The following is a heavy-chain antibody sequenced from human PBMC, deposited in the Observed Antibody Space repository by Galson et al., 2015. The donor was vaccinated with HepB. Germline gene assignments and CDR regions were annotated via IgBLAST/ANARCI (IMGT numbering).Heavy chain of an antibody. V-gene: IGHV3-23*01. D-gene: IGHD3-10*01. CDR1: GFTFSSYA. CDR3: AKVGVLGVRGVIFPGYNWFDP. Sequence: SLRLSCAASGFTFSSYAMSWVRQAPGKGLEWVSAISGSGGSTYYADSVKGRFTISRDNSKNTLYLQMNSLRAEDTAVYYCAKVGVLGVRGVIFPGYNWFDPWGQGTLVTVSS. J-gene: IGHJ5*02. CDR2: ISGSGGST.